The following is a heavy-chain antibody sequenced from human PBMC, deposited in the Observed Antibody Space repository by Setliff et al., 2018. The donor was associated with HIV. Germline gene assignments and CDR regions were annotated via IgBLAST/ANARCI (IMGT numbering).Heavy chain of an antibody. CDR2: IHPRDSET. V-gene: IGHV5-51*01. Sequence: GESLKISCKGSGYSFTSYWIGWVRQMPGKGLEWMGIIHPRDSETRYSPSFQGQVTISADKSISTAYLQWSSLKASDTAMYYCAGLQADAVDVWGQGTTVTVSS. J-gene: IGHJ6*02. CDR3: AGLQADAVDV. CDR1: GYSFTSYW.